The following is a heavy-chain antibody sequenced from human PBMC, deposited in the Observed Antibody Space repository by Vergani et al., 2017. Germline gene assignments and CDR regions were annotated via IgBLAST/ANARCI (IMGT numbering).Heavy chain of an antibody. CDR3: ASKRGACRAAYCHSYDF. CDR1: GDSVISTDYH. Sequence: VQLQESGPGLVKPSETLSLTCTVSGDSVISTDYHLGWIRQPPGKGLEWIGSMDYSGSTSYNPSLESRISISFETPKNQFSLRLTSVTAADTAVYYCASKRGACRAAYCHSYDFWGPGTLVGVSS. D-gene: IGHD2-15*01. CDR2: MDYSGST. J-gene: IGHJ4*02. V-gene: IGHV4-39*01.